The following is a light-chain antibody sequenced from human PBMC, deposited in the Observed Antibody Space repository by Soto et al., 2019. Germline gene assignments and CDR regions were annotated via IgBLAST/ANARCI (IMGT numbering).Light chain of an antibody. CDR1: QTVNSDY. CDR2: DAS. Sequence: EIVLTQSPGTLSLSPGETATLSCRASQTVNSDYLAWFQQKPGQAPRLLIYDASNRVTGIPARFSGSGSGTDFTLTISSLEPEDFAVYYCQQRSNWPITFGQGTRLEI. J-gene: IGKJ5*01. V-gene: IGKV3-11*01. CDR3: QQRSNWPIT.